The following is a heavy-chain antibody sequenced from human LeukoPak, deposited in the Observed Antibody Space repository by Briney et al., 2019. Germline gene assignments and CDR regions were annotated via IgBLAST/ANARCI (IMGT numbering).Heavy chain of an antibody. V-gene: IGHV3-15*01. J-gene: IGHJ4*02. Sequence: GGSLRLSCAASGFTFINAWMAWVRQAPGKGLEWVGRIKAKAHGGTIEYAAPVKGRYTISRDDSKNTLYLQMNSLKTEDTAVYYCTTDGVGVEGATYDNWGQGTLVSVSS. CDR2: IKAKAHGGTI. D-gene: IGHD1-26*01. CDR3: TTDGVGVEGATYDN. CDR1: GFTFINAW.